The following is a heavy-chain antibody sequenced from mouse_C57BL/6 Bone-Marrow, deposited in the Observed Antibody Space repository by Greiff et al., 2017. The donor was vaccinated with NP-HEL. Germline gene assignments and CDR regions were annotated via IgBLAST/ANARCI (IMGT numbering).Heavy chain of an antibody. J-gene: IGHJ3*01. Sequence: QVQLQQPGAELVRPGSSVKLSCKASGYTFTSYWMDWVKQRPGQGLEWIGNIYPSDSETHYNQKFKDKATLTVDKSSSTAYMQLSSLTSEDSAVYYCARGKYPAWFAYWGQGTLVTVSA. CDR3: ARGKYPAWFAY. V-gene: IGHV1-61*01. CDR1: GYTFTSYW. CDR2: IYPSDSET. D-gene: IGHD5-1*01.